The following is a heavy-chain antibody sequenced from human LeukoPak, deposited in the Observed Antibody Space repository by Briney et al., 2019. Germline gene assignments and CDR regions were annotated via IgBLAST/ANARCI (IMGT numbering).Heavy chain of an antibody. V-gene: IGHV3-21*01. CDR2: ISSSSSYI. CDR3: ASNYCSSTSCYYQTGDY. D-gene: IGHD2-2*01. J-gene: IGHJ4*02. CDR1: GFTFSSYS. Sequence: GGSLRLSCAASGFTFSSYSMNCVRQAPGKGLEWVSSISSSSSYIYYADSVKGRFTISRDNAKNSLYLQMNSLRAEDTAVYYCASNYCSSTSCYYQTGDYWGQGTLVTVSS.